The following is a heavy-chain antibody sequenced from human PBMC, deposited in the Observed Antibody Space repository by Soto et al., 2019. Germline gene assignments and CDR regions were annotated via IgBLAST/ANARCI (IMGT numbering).Heavy chain of an antibody. V-gene: IGHV1-18*01. CDR3: ARDSPPVDY. Sequence: QVQLVQSGAEVKKPGASVKVSCKASGYTFTSYGVSWVLQAPGQGLEWMGWISAYNGNTKYAQKLQGRVTMTTDTSTNTAYMDRRSLRSDDTAVYYCARDSPPVDYWGQGTLVTVSS. J-gene: IGHJ4*02. CDR2: ISAYNGNT. CDR1: GYTFTSYG.